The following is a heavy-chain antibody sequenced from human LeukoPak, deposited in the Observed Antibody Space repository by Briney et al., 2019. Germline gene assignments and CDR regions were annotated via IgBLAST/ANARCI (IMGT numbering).Heavy chain of an antibody. J-gene: IGHJ4*02. CDR3: AKDGPNYYGRKGHYYRRDGDY. CDR1: AFTCSFFA. Sequence: PGVSLRFSGSASAFTCSFFAMGRVPQAPGNGLQWVSSINSSGDGTYFTGSVRGTLTISRGNSENILKLQMNSLRVEETAVYFCAKDGPNYYGRKGHYYRRDGDYWGQGTLVTVSS. V-gene: IGHV3-23*01. D-gene: IGHD3-22*01. CDR2: INSSGDGT.